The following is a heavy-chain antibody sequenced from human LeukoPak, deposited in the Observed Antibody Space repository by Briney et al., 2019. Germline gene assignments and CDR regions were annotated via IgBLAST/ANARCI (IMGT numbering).Heavy chain of an antibody. J-gene: IGHJ6*03. CDR3: ARDRMGQQLVGRKNNYYYMDV. V-gene: IGHV3-64*01. CDR2: VSNNGGNT. D-gene: IGHD6-13*01. Sequence: GGSLRLSCAASGFTFSSYAMYWVRQAPGKGLEYVSGVSNNGGNTYYANSVKGRFTISRDNSKNTLYLQMGSLRTDDMAVYYCARDRMGQQLVGRKNNYYYMDVWGKGTTVTISS. CDR1: GFTFSSYA.